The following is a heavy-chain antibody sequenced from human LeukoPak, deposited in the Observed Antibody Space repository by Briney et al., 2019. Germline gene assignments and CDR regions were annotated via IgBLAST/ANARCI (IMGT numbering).Heavy chain of an antibody. CDR3: ARDNSVAGGFDY. CDR2: TSGSGGST. D-gene: IGHD6-19*01. V-gene: IGHV3-23*01. J-gene: IGHJ4*02. Sequence: GSLRLSCAASGFTFSSYAMSWVRQAPGKGLEWVSVTSGSGGSTYYADSVKGRFTISRDNSKNTLYLQMNSLRAEDTAVYYCARDNSVAGGFDYWGQGTLVTVSS. CDR1: GFTFSSYA.